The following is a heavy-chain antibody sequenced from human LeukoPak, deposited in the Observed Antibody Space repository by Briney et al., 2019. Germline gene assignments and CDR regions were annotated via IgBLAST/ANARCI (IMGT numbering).Heavy chain of an antibody. Sequence: KPSETLSLTCTVSGGSIGSYYWSWIRQSPGKGLDWIGYIHNSGATSYNPSLKSRVTISVDSSKNQFSLKLGSVTASDTPVYYCARQRNDVGGFYIDYWGQGTLVTISS. CDR1: GGSIGSYY. D-gene: IGHD4-23*01. V-gene: IGHV4-59*08. CDR2: IHNSGAT. CDR3: ARQRNDVGGFYIDY. J-gene: IGHJ4*02.